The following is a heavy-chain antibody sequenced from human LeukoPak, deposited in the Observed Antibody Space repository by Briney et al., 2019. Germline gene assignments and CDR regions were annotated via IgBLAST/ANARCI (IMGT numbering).Heavy chain of an antibody. V-gene: IGHV3-53*01. D-gene: IGHD3-22*01. CDR1: GFTVSSNS. CDR2: IYSGGST. J-gene: IGHJ4*02. CDR3: ARRAGDYSHLYDY. Sequence: PGGSLRLSCTVSGFTVSSNSMSWVRQAPGKGLEWVSFIYSGGSTHNSDSVKGRFTISRDNSKNTLYLQMNSLRAEDTAVYYCARRAGDYSHLYDYWGQGTLVTVSS.